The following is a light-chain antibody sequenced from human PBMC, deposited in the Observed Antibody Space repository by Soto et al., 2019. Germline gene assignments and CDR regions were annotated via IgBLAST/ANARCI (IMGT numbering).Light chain of an antibody. CDR1: NSNIGAGYD. CDR2: GNI. CDR3: QSYHTSLSLWV. Sequence: QSALTQPPSVSGAPGQRVTISCTGSNSNIGAGYDVHWYQQLPGTAPKLLIYGNINRPSGVPDRFSGSKSGTSASLAITGIQAEDEADYYCQSYHTSLSLWVFGGGTKLTVL. V-gene: IGLV1-40*01. J-gene: IGLJ3*02.